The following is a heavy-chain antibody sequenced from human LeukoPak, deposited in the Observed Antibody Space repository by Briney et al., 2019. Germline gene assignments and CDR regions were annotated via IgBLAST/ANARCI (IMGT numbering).Heavy chain of an antibody. J-gene: IGHJ4*02. Sequence: TGGSLRLSCAASGFTFSRYWMSWVRQAPGKGLEWVANVKKDGSEKYYVDSVKGRFTVSRDNAKNSLYLQATSLRVDDTAVYYCAKGGKWDVTPFDYWGQGTLVTVSS. CDR1: GFTFSRYW. D-gene: IGHD1-26*01. V-gene: IGHV3-7*03. CDR2: VKKDGSEK. CDR3: AKGGKWDVTPFDY.